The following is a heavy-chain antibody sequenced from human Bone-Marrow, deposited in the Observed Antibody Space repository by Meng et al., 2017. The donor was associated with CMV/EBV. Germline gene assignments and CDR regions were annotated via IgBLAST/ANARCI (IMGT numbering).Heavy chain of an antibody. CDR2: ISPDNGKT. V-gene: IGHV1-18*01. J-gene: IGHJ4*02. CDR1: GYTFSSYG. Sequence: AQRVGSGAEMKKAGDSVKVSCKASGYTFSSYGISWVRQAPGQGLEWVGWISPDNGKTNYAQIFQGRVTMTTDTSTSTAYMELRSLTFSDTAIYYCARVEGIVVVPAIIAASGTHDYWGQGTLVTVSS. CDR3: ARVEGIVVVPAIIAASGTHDY. D-gene: IGHD6-13*01.